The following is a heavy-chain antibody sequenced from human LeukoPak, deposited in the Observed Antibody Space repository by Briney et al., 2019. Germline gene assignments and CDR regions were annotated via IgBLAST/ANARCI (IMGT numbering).Heavy chain of an antibody. CDR2: IWYDGSNT. D-gene: IGHD5-12*01. Sequence: GGSLRLSCAASGFTFRSYGMHWVRQAPGKGLEWMAGIWYDGSNTFYVDSVKGRFIISRDNSKNTLFLQMNSLRVEDTAVYYCARDLRGYSGYDSRLDYWGQGTLVTVSS. CDR3: ARDLRGYSGYDSRLDY. V-gene: IGHV3-33*01. CDR1: GFTFRSYG. J-gene: IGHJ4*02.